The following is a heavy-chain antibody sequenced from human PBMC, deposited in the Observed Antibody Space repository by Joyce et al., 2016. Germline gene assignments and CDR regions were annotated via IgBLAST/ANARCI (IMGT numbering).Heavy chain of an antibody. CDR1: GGSISSSY. J-gene: IGHJ4*02. Sequence: QVQLQESGPGLVKFSETLSLTCTVSGGSISSSYWTWIRQTPGKGLEWIGYVYYSGSTNSNPSLKSRVTISVDTSKNQFSLDLTSVTAADTAVYYCASSAYDSSGYTPLHYWGQGTLVTVSS. CDR2: VYYSGST. CDR3: ASSAYDSSGYTPLHY. D-gene: IGHD3-22*01. V-gene: IGHV4-59*01.